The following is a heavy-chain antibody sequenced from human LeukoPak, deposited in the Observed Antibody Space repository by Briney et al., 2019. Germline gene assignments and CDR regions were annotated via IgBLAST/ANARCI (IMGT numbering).Heavy chain of an antibody. Sequence: ASVKVSCKASGYTFTGYYMHWVRQTPGQGLEWMGWINPNSGGTNYAQKFQGRVTMTRDTSISTAYMELSRLRSDDTAVYYCARISNGYYGDYVSEGDVYYYYGMDVRGQGTTVTVSS. D-gene: IGHD4-17*01. CDR1: GYTFTGYY. CDR2: INPNSGGT. V-gene: IGHV1-2*02. J-gene: IGHJ6*02. CDR3: ARISNGYYGDYVSEGDVYYYYGMDV.